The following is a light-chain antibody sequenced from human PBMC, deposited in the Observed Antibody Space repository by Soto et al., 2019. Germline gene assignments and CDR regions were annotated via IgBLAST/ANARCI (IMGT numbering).Light chain of an antibody. CDR2: GIC. CDR3: QQYSQWPIT. V-gene: IGKV3-15*01. J-gene: IGKJ5*01. Sequence: IVLTQSPATLSVSPGESATLSCRSSQSINNNYLAWYQQKPGQAPRLLIYGICTRAAGVPARFSGSGTGTEFTLTIISLQSEDFAVYSCQQYSQWPITFGQGTRLEI. CDR1: QSINNN.